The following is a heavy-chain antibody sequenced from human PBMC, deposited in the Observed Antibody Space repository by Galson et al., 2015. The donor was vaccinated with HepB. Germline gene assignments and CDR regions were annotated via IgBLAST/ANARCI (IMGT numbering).Heavy chain of an antibody. CDR1: GFGFSAYS. J-gene: IGHJ3*02. CDR3: ARASDYYDTSGYYYVPAFDI. Sequence: SLRLSCAASGFGFSAYSMNWVRQAPGKGLEWVSSISGGSTSIYYADSVKGRFTISRDNAKNSLYLQLNSLRAEDTAMYYCARASDYYDTSGYYYVPAFDIWGQGTMVTVSS. V-gene: IGHV3-21*01. D-gene: IGHD3-22*01. CDR2: ISGGSTSI.